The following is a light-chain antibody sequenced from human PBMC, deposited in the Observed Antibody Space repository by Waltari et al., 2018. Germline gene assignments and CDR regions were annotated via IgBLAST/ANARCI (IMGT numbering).Light chain of an antibody. CDR2: GAS. V-gene: IGKV1-39*01. Sequence: DLPMTQFTTPLSASVEDRVTITCRARHTITNYLNWYQQKSGKAPRYLIYGASNLHGGVPSRCRGSGSGTDFTLTISNLQPEDFATFYCQQTYITPRTFGQGTKVEIK. CDR3: QQTYITPRT. CDR1: HTITNY. J-gene: IGKJ1*01.